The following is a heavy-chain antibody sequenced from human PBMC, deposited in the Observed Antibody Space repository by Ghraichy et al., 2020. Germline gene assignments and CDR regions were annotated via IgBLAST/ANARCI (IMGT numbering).Heavy chain of an antibody. CDR2: ISGSGGST. CDR3: AKGMVPYDSSAPEAFDI. J-gene: IGHJ3*02. CDR1: GFTFSSYA. V-gene: IGHV3-23*01. Sequence: GGSLRLSCAASGFTFSSYAMSWVRQAPGKGLEWVSAISGSGGSTYYADSVKGRFTISRDNSKNTLYLQMNSLRAEDTAVYYCAKGMVPYDSSAPEAFDIWGQGTMVTVSS. D-gene: IGHD3-22*01.